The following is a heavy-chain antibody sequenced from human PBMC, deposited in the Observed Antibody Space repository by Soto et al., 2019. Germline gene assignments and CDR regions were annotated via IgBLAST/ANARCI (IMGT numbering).Heavy chain of an antibody. Sequence: GGSLRLSCAASGFTFSNAWMSWVRQAPGKGLEWVGRIKSKTDGGTTDYAAPVKGRFTISRDDSKNTLYLQMNSLKTKDTAVYYCTTETPASYYYGSGNANYLGQGTLVTVSS. J-gene: IGHJ4*02. V-gene: IGHV3-15*01. CDR1: GFTFSNAW. CDR2: IKSKTDGGTT. CDR3: TTETPASYYYGSGNANY. D-gene: IGHD3-10*01.